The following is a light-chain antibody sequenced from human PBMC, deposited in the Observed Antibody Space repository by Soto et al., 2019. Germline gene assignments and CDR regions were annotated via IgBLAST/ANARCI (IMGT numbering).Light chain of an antibody. CDR3: QHYNNWPPWT. J-gene: IGKJ1*01. V-gene: IGKV3-15*01. CDR1: QSVSNN. Sequence: IVINQPPATLSVSPVERATLSCRASQSVSNNLAWYQQKPGQAPRLLIYGASTRATGIPARFSGSGSGTEFTLTISSLQSEDFAVYYCQHYNNWPPWTFGQGTKVDTK. CDR2: GAS.